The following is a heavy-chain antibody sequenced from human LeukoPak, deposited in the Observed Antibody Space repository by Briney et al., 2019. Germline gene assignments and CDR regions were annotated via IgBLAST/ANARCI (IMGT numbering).Heavy chain of an antibody. CDR2: INSGST. Sequence: PSETLSLTCTVSGGSFSTYYWSWIRQPPGKGLEWIGYINSGSTTYSPSLKSRVTISLDTSKNQFSLNLNSVTAADTAVYYCARHPRPAIHWYFDLWGRGTLVTVSS. V-gene: IGHV4-59*08. J-gene: IGHJ2*01. CDR3: ARHPRPAIHWYFDL. D-gene: IGHD3-3*01. CDR1: GGSFSTYY.